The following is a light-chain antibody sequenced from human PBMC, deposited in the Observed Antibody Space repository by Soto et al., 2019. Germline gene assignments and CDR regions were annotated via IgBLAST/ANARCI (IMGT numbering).Light chain of an antibody. J-gene: IGLJ2*01. V-gene: IGLV2-8*01. Sequence: QSALTQPPSASGSPGQSVTIPWTGTSRHVGGYNYVSWYPPHPGKAPKLMIYEVIKRPSGVPNRFSASKSGNTASLTVSGLQAEDEADYYCISFAGRNNFVVFGGGTKLTVL. CDR3: ISFAGRNNFVV. CDR2: EVI. CDR1: SRHVGGYNY.